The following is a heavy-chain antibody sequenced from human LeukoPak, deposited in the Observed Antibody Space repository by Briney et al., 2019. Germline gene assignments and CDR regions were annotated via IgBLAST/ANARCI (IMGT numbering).Heavy chain of an antibody. V-gene: IGHV1-46*01. Sequence: ASVRVSCKASGYTFTSYYMHWVRQAPGQGLEWMGIINPSGGSTSYAQKFQGRVTMTRDTSTSTVYMELSSLRSEDTVVYYCARVTAAGTVGDYWGQGTLVTVSS. CDR2: INPSGGST. J-gene: IGHJ4*02. CDR3: ARVTAAGTVGDY. CDR1: GYTFTSYY. D-gene: IGHD6-13*01.